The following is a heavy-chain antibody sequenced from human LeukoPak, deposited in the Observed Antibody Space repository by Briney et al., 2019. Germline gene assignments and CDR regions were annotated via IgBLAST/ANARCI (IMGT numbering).Heavy chain of an antibody. CDR1: GGSISSSSYY. CDR3: AREDTYYDILTGYSALYYFDY. V-gene: IGHV4-39*07. D-gene: IGHD3-9*01. Sequence: SETLSLTCTVSGGSISSSSYYWGWIRQPPGKGLEWIGSIYYSGSTYYNPSLKSRVTISVDTSKNQFSLKLSSVAAADTAVYYCAREDTYYDILTGYSALYYFDYWGQGTLVTVSS. CDR2: IYYSGST. J-gene: IGHJ4*02.